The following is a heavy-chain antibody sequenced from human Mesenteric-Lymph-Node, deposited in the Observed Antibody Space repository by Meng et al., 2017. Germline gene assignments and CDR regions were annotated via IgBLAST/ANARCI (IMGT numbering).Heavy chain of an antibody. D-gene: IGHD3-22*01. CDR3: ARELYYYDSSGSYFDY. V-gene: IGHV3-20*04. CDR1: GFTFDDYG. Sequence: GESLKISCAASGFTFDDYGMSWVRQAPGKGLEWVSGINWNGGSTGYADSVKGRFTISRDNAKNSLYLQMNSLRAEDTALYYCARELYYYDSSGSYFDYWGQGTLVTVSS. J-gene: IGHJ4*02. CDR2: INWNGGST.